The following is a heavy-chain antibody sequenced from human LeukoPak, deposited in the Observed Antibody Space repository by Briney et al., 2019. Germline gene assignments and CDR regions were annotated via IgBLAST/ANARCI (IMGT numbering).Heavy chain of an antibody. Sequence: SGTLSHTCTVSVGSLSSYNWSSIRQPPARGLEWIGYIYYSGSTNYTPSLKSPVTITVDTSKNQFSLKLSSVTAADTAVYYGARDPGGGDDAFAIWGQGTMVTVSS. J-gene: IGHJ3*02. CDR1: VGSLSSYN. D-gene: IGHD3-10*01. CDR2: IYYSGST. CDR3: ARDPGGGDDAFAI. V-gene: IGHV4-59*01.